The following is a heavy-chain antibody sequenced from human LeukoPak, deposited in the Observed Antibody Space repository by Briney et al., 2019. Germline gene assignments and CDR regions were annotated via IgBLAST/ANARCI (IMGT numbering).Heavy chain of an antibody. J-gene: IGHJ6*03. Sequence: SSETLSLTCAFSGGSISSYYWSWIRQPAGKGLEWIGRIYSSGSTNYNPSLKSRVTMSVDTSKNQFSLKLSSVTAADTAVYYCANLYYDSTTRYNYYMDVWGKGTTVTVSS. CDR2: IYSSGST. CDR3: ANLYYDSTTRYNYYMDV. D-gene: IGHD3-22*01. CDR1: GGSISSYY. V-gene: IGHV4-4*07.